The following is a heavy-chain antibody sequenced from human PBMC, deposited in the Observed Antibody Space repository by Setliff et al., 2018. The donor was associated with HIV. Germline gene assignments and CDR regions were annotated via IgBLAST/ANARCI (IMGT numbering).Heavy chain of an antibody. CDR2: IYTSGST. CDR3: ATEGRRDGYNPGFDY. V-gene: IGHV4-61*09. CDR1: GGSISSGSYY. J-gene: IGHJ4*02. Sequence: SETLSLTCTVSGGSISSGSYYWSWIRQPAGKGLEWIGHIYTSGSTNYNPSLKSRVTISVDTSKNQFSLKLSSVTAADTAVYYCATEGRRDGYNPGFDYWGQGTLVTVSS. D-gene: IGHD5-12*01.